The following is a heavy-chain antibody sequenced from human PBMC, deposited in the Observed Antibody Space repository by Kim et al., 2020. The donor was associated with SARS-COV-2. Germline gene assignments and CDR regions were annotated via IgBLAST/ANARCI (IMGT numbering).Heavy chain of an antibody. D-gene: IGHD6-25*01. CDR3: ARVGPAYTSGDMDV. Sequence: SETLSLTCTVSGGSISSSTYYWGWIRQPPGKGLEWIGSIYYSGTTYYNPSLKSRVTISVDTSKNQFSLKLSSVPAADTAIYYCARVGPAYTSGDMDVWGQGTTVTVSS. V-gene: IGHV4-39*01. CDR1: GGSISSSTYY. J-gene: IGHJ6*02. CDR2: IYYSGTT.